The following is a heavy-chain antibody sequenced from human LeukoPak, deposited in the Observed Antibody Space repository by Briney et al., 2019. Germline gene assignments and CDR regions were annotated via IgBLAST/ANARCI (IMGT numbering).Heavy chain of an antibody. D-gene: IGHD3-3*01. CDR3: ARVVAITTFDY. CDR2: ISSSSSYI. J-gene: IGHJ4*02. CDR1: GFTFSSYS. V-gene: IGHV3-21*01. Sequence: GRSLRLSCAASGFTFSSYSINWVRQAPGKGLEWVSSISSSSSYIYYADSVKGRFTISRDNAKSSLYLQMNSLRAEDTAVYYCARVVAITTFDYWGQGTLVTVSS.